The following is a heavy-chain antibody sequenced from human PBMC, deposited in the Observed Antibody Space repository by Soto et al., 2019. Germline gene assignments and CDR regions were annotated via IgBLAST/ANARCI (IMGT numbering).Heavy chain of an antibody. J-gene: IGHJ4*02. D-gene: IGHD3-22*01. CDR1: GGTFSSYA. Sequence: GASVKVSCKASGGTFSSYAISWVRQAPGQGLEWMGGIIPIFGTANYAQKFQGRVTITADESTSTAYMELSSLRSEDTAVYYCARDRHYYDSSGYIPPWFDYWGREPWSPSPQ. CDR3: ARDRHYYDSSGYIPPWFDY. V-gene: IGHV1-69*13. CDR2: IIPIFGTA.